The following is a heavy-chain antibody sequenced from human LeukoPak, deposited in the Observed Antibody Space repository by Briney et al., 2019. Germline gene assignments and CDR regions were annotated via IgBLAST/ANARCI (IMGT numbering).Heavy chain of an antibody. V-gene: IGHV1-2*02. CDR1: GYTFTGYY. CDR3: ARADYCDSTTCYRFDP. D-gene: IGHD2-2*02. J-gene: IGHJ5*02. CDR2: INPSSGGT. Sequence: ASVKVSRKASGYTFTGYYMHWVRQAPGQGLEWMGWINPSSGGTKYARKFQGRVTMTRDTSITTAYMELSRLRSDDTAVYYCARADYCDSTTCYRFDPWGQGTLVTVSS.